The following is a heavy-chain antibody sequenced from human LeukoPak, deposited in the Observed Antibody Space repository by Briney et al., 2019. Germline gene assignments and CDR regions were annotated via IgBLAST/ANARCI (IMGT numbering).Heavy chain of an antibody. D-gene: IGHD1-26*01. J-gene: IGHJ3*02. Sequence: SETLSLTCTVSGGSISSYYWGWIRQPPGKGLEWMGYIYYSGSTNYNPSLKSRVTISVDTSKNQFSLKLNSVTAADTAVYYCARRHVVGGTFAFDIWGQGTMVTVSS. V-gene: IGHV4-59*08. CDR3: ARRHVVGGTFAFDI. CDR2: IYYSGST. CDR1: GGSISSYY.